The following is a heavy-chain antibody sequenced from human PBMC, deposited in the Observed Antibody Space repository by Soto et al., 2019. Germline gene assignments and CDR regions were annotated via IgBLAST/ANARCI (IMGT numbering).Heavy chain of an antibody. CDR3: AVMAVAGSTSWDF. Sequence: VQLVESGGGVVQPGRSLRLSCAASRFTFSSYGMHWVRQAPGKGLEWVAVISHDGNKESYGGSVKGRFTISRDNSKNTMYLEMNSLSADDTAVYHCAVMAVAGSTSWDFWGQGTLVTVSS. CDR1: RFTFSSYG. V-gene: IGHV3-30*03. D-gene: IGHD6-19*01. J-gene: IGHJ4*02. CDR2: ISHDGNKE.